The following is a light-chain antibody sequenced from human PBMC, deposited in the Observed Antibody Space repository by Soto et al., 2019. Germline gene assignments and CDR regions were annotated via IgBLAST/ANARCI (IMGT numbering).Light chain of an antibody. CDR3: CSDAGSIYVV. CDR1: SSDVGSYNL. J-gene: IGLJ2*01. Sequence: QSALTQPASVSGSPGQSITISCTGTSSDVGSYNLVSWYQQHPGKAPQLMIYEGSKRPSGASNRFSASTSGNTASLTISGLQAEEEADYYCCSDAGSIYVVFGGGTKLTVL. V-gene: IGLV2-23*01. CDR2: EGS.